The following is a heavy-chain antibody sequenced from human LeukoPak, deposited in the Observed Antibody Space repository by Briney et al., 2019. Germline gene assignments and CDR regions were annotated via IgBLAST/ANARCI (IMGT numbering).Heavy chain of an antibody. D-gene: IGHD1-26*01. Sequence: SETLSLTCTVSGDSINIYYWSWIRQPPGKGLEWIGYIYNSVSTNYNPSLKSRVTISADTSKNQFSLKLRSVTAADTAVYYCVRGEQGNTPDYWGQGTLVTVSS. CDR2: IYNSVST. V-gene: IGHV4-59*01. CDR1: GDSINIYY. J-gene: IGHJ4*02. CDR3: VRGEQGNTPDY.